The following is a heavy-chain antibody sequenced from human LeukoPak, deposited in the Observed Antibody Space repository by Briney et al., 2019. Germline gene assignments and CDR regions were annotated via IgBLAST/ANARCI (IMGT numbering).Heavy chain of an antibody. V-gene: IGHV4-30-4*01. CDR1: GGSFSGYY. Sequence: SETLSLTCAVYGGSFSGYYWSWIRQPPGKGLEWIGYIYYSGSTYYNPSLKSRVTISVDTSKNQFSLKLSSVTAADTAVYYCARDVGYSYGYSFDYWGQGTLVTVSS. J-gene: IGHJ4*02. D-gene: IGHD5-18*01. CDR3: ARDVGYSYGYSFDY. CDR2: IYYSGST.